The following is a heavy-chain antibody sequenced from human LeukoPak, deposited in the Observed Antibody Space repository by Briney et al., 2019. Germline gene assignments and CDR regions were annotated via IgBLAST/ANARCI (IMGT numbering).Heavy chain of an antibody. V-gene: IGHV1-58*02. J-gene: IGHJ4*02. CDR3: AADRGEGGSGSYYGIDY. CDR2: IVVGSGNT. Sequence: SVNVSCKASGFTFTSSAMQWVRQARGQRLEWIGWIVVGSGNTNYAHKFQERVTITRDMSTSTAYMELSRLRSEDTAVYYCAADRGEGGSGSYYGIDYWGQGTLVTVSS. CDR1: GFTFTSSA. D-gene: IGHD3-10*01.